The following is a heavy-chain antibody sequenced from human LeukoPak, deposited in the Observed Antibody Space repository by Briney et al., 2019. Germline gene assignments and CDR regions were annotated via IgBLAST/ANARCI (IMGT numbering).Heavy chain of an antibody. CDR3: ARKGGGQLVNTRRWFDP. J-gene: IGHJ5*02. V-gene: IGHV4-34*01. CDR1: GGSFSGYY. CDR2: INHSGST. D-gene: IGHD1-1*01. Sequence: SETLSLTCAVYGGSFSGYYWSWIRQPPGKGLEWIGEINHSGSTNYNPSLKSRVTISVETSKKQFSLRLSSVTAADTAVYYCARKGGGQLVNTRRWFDPWGQGTLVTVSS.